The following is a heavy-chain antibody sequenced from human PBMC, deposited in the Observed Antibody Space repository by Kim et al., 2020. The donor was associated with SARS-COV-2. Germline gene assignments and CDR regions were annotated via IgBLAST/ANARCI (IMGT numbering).Heavy chain of an antibody. Sequence: SQKFQGRVTITRGTSASTAYMELSSLRSEDTAVYYCARGSSGWDYYGMDVWGQGTTVTVSS. CDR3: ARGSSGWDYYGMDV. J-gene: IGHJ6*02. D-gene: IGHD6-19*01. V-gene: IGHV1-3*01.